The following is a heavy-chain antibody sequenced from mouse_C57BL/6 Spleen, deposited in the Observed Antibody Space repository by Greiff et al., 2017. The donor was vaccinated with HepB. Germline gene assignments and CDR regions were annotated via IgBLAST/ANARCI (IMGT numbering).Heavy chain of an antibody. Sequence: QVQLKQPGAELVMPGASVKLSCKASGYTFTSYWMHWVKQRPGQGLEWIGEIDPSDSYTNYNQKFKGKSTLTVDKSSSTAYMQLSSLTSEDSAVYYCARGGLGLRDDYWGQGTTLTVSS. CDR3: ARGGLGLRDDY. D-gene: IGHD2-2*01. J-gene: IGHJ2*01. V-gene: IGHV1-69*01. CDR2: IDPSDSYT. CDR1: GYTFTSYW.